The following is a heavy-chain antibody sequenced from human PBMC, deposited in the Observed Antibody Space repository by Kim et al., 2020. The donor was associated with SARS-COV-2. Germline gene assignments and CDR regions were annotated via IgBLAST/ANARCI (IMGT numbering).Heavy chain of an antibody. CDR2: INHSGGT. CDR3: ARGHVGVVPAPILGLGPFYYYYNMDV. V-gene: IGHV4-34*01. CDR1: GGSLSGYS. J-gene: IGHJ6*03. Sequence: SETLSLTCVVYGGSLSGYSWNWIRQPPGKGLEWIGEINHSGGTKSSPSLKSRVTLSIDTSKSQFSLRLTSVTAADSAVYFCARGHVGVVPAPILGLGPFYYYYNMDVWGRWATVTVSS. D-gene: IGHD2-2*01.